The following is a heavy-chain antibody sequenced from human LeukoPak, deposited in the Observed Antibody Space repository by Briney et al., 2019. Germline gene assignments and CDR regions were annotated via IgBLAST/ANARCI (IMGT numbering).Heavy chain of an antibody. Sequence: GGSLRLSCAASGFTFSSHGMHWVRQAPGKGLEWVAVIWYDGSNKYYADSVKGRFTISRDNSKNTLYLQMNSLRAEDTAVYYCARDRGSGWYRDFDYWGQGTLVTVSS. CDR3: ARDRGSGWYRDFDY. J-gene: IGHJ4*02. V-gene: IGHV3-33*01. CDR2: IWYDGSNK. D-gene: IGHD6-19*01. CDR1: GFTFSSHG.